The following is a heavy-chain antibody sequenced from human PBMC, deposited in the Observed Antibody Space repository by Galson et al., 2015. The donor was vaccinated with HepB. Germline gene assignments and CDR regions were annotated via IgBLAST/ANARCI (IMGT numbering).Heavy chain of an antibody. CDR2: IYYSGST. CDR1: GGSISSYY. V-gene: IGHV4-59*12. J-gene: IGHJ4*02. Sequence: SETLSLTCTVSGGSISSYYWSWIRQPPGKGLEWIGYIYYSGSTYYNPSLKSRVTISVDTSKNQFSLKLSSVTAADTAVYYCARVPGYGSYSSGWYPDYWGQGTLVTVSS. CDR3: ARVPGYGSYSSGWYPDY. D-gene: IGHD6-19*01.